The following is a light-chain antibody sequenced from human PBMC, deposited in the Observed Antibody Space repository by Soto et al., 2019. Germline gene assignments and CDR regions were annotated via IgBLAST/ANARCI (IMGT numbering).Light chain of an antibody. V-gene: IGKV3-20*01. CDR2: GAS. Sequence: EIVLTQSPGTLSLSPGDRATLSCRASHSVSSSYLAWYQQKPGQAPRLLIYGASSRATGIPDRFSGSGSGTDSTLTISRLEPEDFAVYYCQQYGSSPPYTFGPGTKVDIK. J-gene: IGKJ3*01. CDR1: HSVSSSY. CDR3: QQYGSSPPYT.